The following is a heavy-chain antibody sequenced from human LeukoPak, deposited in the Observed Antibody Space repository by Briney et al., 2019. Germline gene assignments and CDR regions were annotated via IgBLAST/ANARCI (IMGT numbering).Heavy chain of an antibody. V-gene: IGHV3-53*01. CDR3: ARGVEPLAANTLAY. CDR2: LDSDGNT. Sequence: GGSLRLSCAASGFTVITNDMTWVRQAPGKGLEWVSVLDSDGNTKYADSVQGRFTISRDNSKNTLYLEMNSLSPDDTAVYYCARGVEPLAANTLAYWGQGTLVTVSS. CDR1: GFTVITND. J-gene: IGHJ4*02. D-gene: IGHD1-14*01.